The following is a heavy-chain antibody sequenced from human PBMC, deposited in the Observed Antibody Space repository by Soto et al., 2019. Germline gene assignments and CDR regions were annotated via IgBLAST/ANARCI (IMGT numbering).Heavy chain of an antibody. CDR1: GGTFSSYA. V-gene: IGHV1-69*13. Sequence: SVKVSCKASGGTFSSYAISWVRQAPGQGLEWMGGIIPIFGTANYAQKFQGRVTITADESTSTAYMELSSLRSEATAVYYCARGHTRNPYNWLGRWQQGTRVAVSS. CDR2: IIPIFGTA. D-gene: IGHD2-2*02. J-gene: IGHJ5*02. CDR3: ARGHTRNPYNWLGR.